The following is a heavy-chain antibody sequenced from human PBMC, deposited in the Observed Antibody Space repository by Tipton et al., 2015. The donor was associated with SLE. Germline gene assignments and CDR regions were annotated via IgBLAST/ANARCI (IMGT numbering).Heavy chain of an antibody. CDR2: IYHSGAT. CDR1: GVSMKTYY. J-gene: IGHJ5*02. D-gene: IGHD2-2*01. Sequence: TLSLTCNVSGVSMKTYYWTWVRQPPGRGLEWIGYIYHSGATTYSPSLKSRVTTPVDTSKNQFSLKLSSMTAADTAVYFCARGVRDCSSTNCYYWLDPWGQGTLVTVSS. V-gene: IGHV4-59*01. CDR3: ARGVRDCSSTNCYYWLDP.